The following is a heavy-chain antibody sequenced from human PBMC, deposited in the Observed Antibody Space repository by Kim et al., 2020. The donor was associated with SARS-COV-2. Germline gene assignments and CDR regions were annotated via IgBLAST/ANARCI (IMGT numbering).Heavy chain of an antibody. J-gene: IGHJ4*02. D-gene: IGHD2-15*01. CDR2: ISSSSSYI. CDR1: GFTFSSYS. CDR3: ARALEVVAAKRFDY. V-gene: IGHV3-21*01. Sequence: GGSLRLSCAASGFTFSSYSMNWVRQAPGKGLEWVSSISSSSSYIYYADSVKGRFTISRDNAKNSLYLQMNSLRAEDTAVYYCARALEVVAAKRFDYWGQGTLVTVSS.